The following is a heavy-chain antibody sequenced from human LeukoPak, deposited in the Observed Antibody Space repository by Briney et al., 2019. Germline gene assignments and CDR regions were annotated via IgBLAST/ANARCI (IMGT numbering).Heavy chain of an antibody. CDR2: IYSSGST. D-gene: IGHD3-9*01. J-gene: IGHJ4*02. Sequence: SETLSLTCTVSGGSISSYYWSWIRQPAGKGLEWIGRIYSSGSTNYNPSLKSRVTMSVDTSENQFSLNLTSVTAADTAAYYCARILNGYFLDYWGQGTLVTVSS. CDR1: GGSISSYY. V-gene: IGHV4-4*07. CDR3: ARILNGYFLDY.